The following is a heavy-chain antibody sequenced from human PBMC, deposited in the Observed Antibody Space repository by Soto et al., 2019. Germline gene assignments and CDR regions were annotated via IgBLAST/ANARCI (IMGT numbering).Heavy chain of an antibody. CDR3: ARALVTDYNSRDYHYYFAMDV. CDR2: VYHTGTT. Sequence: SETLSLTCVVSGGPVSGDDLYWSWIRHLPGKGLEWIANVYHTGTTYYNPSLKSRVSMSVDTSQNQFSLILASGTAADTAVYYCARALVTDYNSRDYHYYFAMDVGGQGTSVTVSS. J-gene: IGHJ6*02. D-gene: IGHD3-22*01. V-gene: IGHV4-31*02. CDR1: GGPVSGDDLY.